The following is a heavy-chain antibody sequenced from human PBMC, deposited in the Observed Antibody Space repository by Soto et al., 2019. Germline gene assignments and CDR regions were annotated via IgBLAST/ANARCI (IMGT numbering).Heavy chain of an antibody. CDR1: GGSIRSSY. V-gene: IGHV4-59*01. CDR3: GRYYYDSSGYFYGMDV. CDR2: MYYSGST. J-gene: IGHJ6*02. Sequence: SETLSLTCTVSGGSIRSSYWSWIRQPPGKGLEWIGHMYYSGSTNYNPSLKSRVTISVDTSKNQFSLKLRSVTAADTAVYFCGRYYYDSSGYFYGMDVWGQGTTVTVSS. D-gene: IGHD3-22*01.